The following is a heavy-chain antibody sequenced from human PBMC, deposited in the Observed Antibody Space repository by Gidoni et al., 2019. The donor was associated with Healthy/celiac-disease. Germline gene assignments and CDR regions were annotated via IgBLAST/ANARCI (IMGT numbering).Heavy chain of an antibody. J-gene: IGHJ4*02. D-gene: IGHD6-13*01. Sequence: EWIGSIYYSGSTYYNPSLKSRVTISVDTSKNQFSLKLRSVTAADTAVYYCARRPGPAGIAAAGAFDYWGQGTLVTVSS. CDR2: IYYSGST. CDR3: ARRPGPAGIAAAGAFDY. V-gene: IGHV4-39*01.